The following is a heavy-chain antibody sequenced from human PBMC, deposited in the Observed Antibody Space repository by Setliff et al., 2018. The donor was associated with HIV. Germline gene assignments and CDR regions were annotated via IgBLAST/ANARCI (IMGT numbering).Heavy chain of an antibody. Sequence: PSETLSLTCSVSGDSISSGSYYWSWIRLPAGKGLEWIGQIHTTGSTNYNPSLKSRVTISMDTSKNQFSLNLNSVAATDTAVYYCAKRTFGSGRLDPWGQGTLGTVPQ. CDR3: AKRTFGSGRLDP. CDR2: IHTTGST. D-gene: IGHD3-16*01. J-gene: IGHJ5*02. V-gene: IGHV4-61*09. CDR1: GDSISSGSYY.